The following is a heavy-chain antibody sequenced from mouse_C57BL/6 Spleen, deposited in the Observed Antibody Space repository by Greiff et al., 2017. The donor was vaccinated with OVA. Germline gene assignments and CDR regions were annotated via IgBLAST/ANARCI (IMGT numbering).Heavy chain of an antibody. V-gene: IGHV1-80*01. CDR1: GYAFSSYW. CDR2: IYPGDGDT. Sequence: QVQLKESGAELVKPGASVKISCKASGYAFSSYWMNWVKQRPGKGLEWIGQIYPGDGDTNYNGKFKGKATLTADKSSSTAYMQLSSLTSEDSAVYFGARGGTTGEFAYWGQGTLVTVSA. CDR3: ARGGTTGEFAY. D-gene: IGHD1-1*01. J-gene: IGHJ3*01.